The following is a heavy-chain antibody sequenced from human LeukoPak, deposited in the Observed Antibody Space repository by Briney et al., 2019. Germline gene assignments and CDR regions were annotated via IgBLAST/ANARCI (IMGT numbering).Heavy chain of an antibody. V-gene: IGHV3-23*01. CDR2: ISGSGGST. J-gene: IGHJ4*02. CDR3: AKSLRVVPAAYDY. Sequence: GGSLRLSCAASGFTSSSYAMSWVRQAPGKGLEWVSAISGSGGSTYYADSVKGRFTISRDNSKNTLYLQMNSLRAEDTAVYYCAKSLRVVPAAYDYWGQGTLVTVSS. D-gene: IGHD2-2*01. CDR1: GFTSSSYA.